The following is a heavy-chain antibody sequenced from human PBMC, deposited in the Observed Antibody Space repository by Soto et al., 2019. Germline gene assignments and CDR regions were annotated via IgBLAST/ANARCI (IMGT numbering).Heavy chain of an antibody. J-gene: IGHJ6*03. V-gene: IGHV3-23*01. CDR3: AKDYGSGSYLLDYYYYMDV. CDR2: ISGSGGST. Sequence: GGSLRLSCAASGFTFSSYAMSWVRQAPGKGLEWVSAISGSGGSTYYADSVKGRFTISRDNSKNTLYLRMNSLRAEDTAVYYCAKDYGSGSYLLDYYYYMDVWGKGTTVTVSS. CDR1: GFTFSSYA. D-gene: IGHD3-10*01.